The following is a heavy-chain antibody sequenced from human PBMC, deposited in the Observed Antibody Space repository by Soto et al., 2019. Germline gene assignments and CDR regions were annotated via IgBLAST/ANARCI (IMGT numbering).Heavy chain of an antibody. CDR1: GFTFSRHW. Sequence: EVQLVESGGALVQPGGSLSLSCAASGFTFSRHWMHWVRQAPGKGLMWISRIKGDGSSANYADSVRGRFTISRDNAKSTLYLQMDSLRAEDTAVYYCVRDGERSGDAGDSWGQGTQVTVSS. D-gene: IGHD1-26*01. CDR2: IKGDGSSA. V-gene: IGHV3-74*01. J-gene: IGHJ4*02. CDR3: VRDGERSGDAGDS.